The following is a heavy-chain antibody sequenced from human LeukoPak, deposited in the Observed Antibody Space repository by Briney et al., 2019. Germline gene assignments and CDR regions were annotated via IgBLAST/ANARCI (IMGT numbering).Heavy chain of an antibody. Sequence: GGSLRLSCAASGFTFSSYAMSWVRQAPGKGLEWVSSISGGGRDTYYADSVKGRFTISRNNSKNTLYLQMNNLRAGDTAVYYCAKDGKRITMIGVVRRGHYLDYWGQGTLVTVSS. CDR1: GFTFSSYA. CDR3: AKDGKRITMIGVVRRGHYLDY. J-gene: IGHJ4*02. CDR2: ISGGGRDT. D-gene: IGHD3-22*01. V-gene: IGHV3-23*01.